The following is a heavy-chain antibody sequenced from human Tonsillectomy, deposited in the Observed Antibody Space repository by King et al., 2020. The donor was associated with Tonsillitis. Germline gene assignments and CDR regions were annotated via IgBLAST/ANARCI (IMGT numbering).Heavy chain of an antibody. Sequence: VQLVESGGGVVQPGGSLRLSCAASGFTFGNYAMHWVRQAPGKGLEWVALISYNGNKKYYADSVEGRFFISRDTSANTVSLLMNSLRDEDTALYYCARASSVKAGEGHSYAMDVWGQGTSVTVS. D-gene: IGHD3-22*01. CDR2: ISYNGNKK. J-gene: IGHJ6*02. V-gene: IGHV3-30*14. CDR1: GFTFGNYA. CDR3: ARASSVKAGEGHSYAMDV.